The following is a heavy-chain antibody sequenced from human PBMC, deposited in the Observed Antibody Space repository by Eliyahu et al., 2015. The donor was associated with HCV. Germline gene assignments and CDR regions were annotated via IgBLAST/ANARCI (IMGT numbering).Heavy chain of an antibody. J-gene: IGHJ3*02. D-gene: IGHD3-16*01. V-gene: IGHV3-23*01. Sequence: EVQLLESGGGLVQPGGSLRLSCAASGFTFSSYAMSWVRQAPGKGLGWVSAISGSGGSTYYADSVKGRFTISRDNSKNTLYLQMNSLRAEDTAVYYCAKDREASSGGDRPKWFQDAFDIWGQGTMVTVSS. CDR2: ISGSGGST. CDR3: AKDREASSGGDRPKWFQDAFDI. CDR1: GFTFSSYA.